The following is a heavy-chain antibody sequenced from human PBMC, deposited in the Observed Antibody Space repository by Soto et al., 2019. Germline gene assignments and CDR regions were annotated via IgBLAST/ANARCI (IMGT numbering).Heavy chain of an antibody. D-gene: IGHD3-22*01. CDR2: ISSSSSYI. J-gene: IGHJ3*02. CDR1: GFTFSSYS. V-gene: IGHV3-21*01. Sequence: PGGSLRLSCAASGFTFSSYSMNWVRQAPGKGLEWVSSISSSSSYIYYADSVKGRFTISRDNAKNSLYLQMNSLRAEDTAVYYCARGWYYYDSSGYYLPHDAFDIWGQGTMVTVSS. CDR3: ARGWYYYDSSGYYLPHDAFDI.